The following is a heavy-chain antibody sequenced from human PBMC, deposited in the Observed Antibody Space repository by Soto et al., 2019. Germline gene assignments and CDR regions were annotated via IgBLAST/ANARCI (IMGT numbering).Heavy chain of an antibody. D-gene: IGHD3-10*01. CDR3: AKDRDYPRDYFHY. CDR1: GFTLGRYG. Sequence: GGSLRLSCAASGFTLGRYGMSWVRQAPGKGLEWVSAVSPNGQGIYYADSVRGRFAISRDFSKNTVFLHMDSLRAEDTAVYYCAKDRDYPRDYFHYWGRGTLVTVSS. CDR2: VSPNGQGI. V-gene: IGHV3-23*01. J-gene: IGHJ4*02.